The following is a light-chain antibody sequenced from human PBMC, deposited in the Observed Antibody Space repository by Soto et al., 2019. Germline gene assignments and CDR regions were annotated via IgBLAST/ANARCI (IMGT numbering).Light chain of an antibody. V-gene: IGKV3D-15*01. Sequence: EIVMTQSPATLSVSPGERATLSCRASQSVSSNLAWYQQKPGQAPRLLIYGASNRATGIPDRFSGSGSGTDFTLTISRLEPEDFAVYYCQHYVTSLTTFGQGTKVDIK. CDR1: QSVSSN. J-gene: IGKJ1*01. CDR2: GAS. CDR3: QHYVTSLTT.